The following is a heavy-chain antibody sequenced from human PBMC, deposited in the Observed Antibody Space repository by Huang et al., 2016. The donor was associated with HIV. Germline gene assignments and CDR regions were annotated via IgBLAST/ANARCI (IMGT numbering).Heavy chain of an antibody. V-gene: IGHV3-30*16. Sequence: QVQLVESGGGVVQPGRSLRLSCAAPGFPFNNHAMHWVRQAPGKGLDGVAVISKDGSNNYYADSVKCRFTISRDSSKSTLFLHMTSLRTEDTAVYYCARAKDTWDAYDIWGQGTMVIVSS. D-gene: IGHD5-18*01. CDR1: GFPFNNHA. CDR2: ISKDGSNN. CDR3: ARAKDTWDAYDI. J-gene: IGHJ3*02.